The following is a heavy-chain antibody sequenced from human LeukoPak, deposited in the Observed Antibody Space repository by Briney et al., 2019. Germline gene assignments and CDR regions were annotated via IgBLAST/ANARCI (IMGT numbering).Heavy chain of an antibody. CDR3: AGVGSDRNVFDI. CDR1: GFTFSSSG. CDR2: IWYDGSNK. D-gene: IGHD1-14*01. V-gene: IGHV3-33*01. Sequence: PGGSLRLSCAASGFTFSSSGMHWVRQAPGKGLEWVAVIWYDGSNKYYTESVKGRFAISRDNSKNTLYLQMNSLRVEDTAVYYCAGVGSDRNVFDIWGQGTMVTVSS. J-gene: IGHJ3*02.